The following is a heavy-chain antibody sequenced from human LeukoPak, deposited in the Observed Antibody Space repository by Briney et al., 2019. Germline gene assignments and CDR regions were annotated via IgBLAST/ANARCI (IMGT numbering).Heavy chain of an antibody. Sequence: GGSLRLSCAASGFSLSSSWMHWVRQAPGRGLVWVSRINSDGSSTDYADSVKGRFTISRDNAKNTLFLQMNSLRAEDTAVYYCARGAFGGLDYWGQGTLVTVSS. V-gene: IGHV3-74*01. CDR1: GFSLSSSW. CDR3: ARGAFGGLDY. D-gene: IGHD3-3*01. J-gene: IGHJ4*02. CDR2: INSDGSST.